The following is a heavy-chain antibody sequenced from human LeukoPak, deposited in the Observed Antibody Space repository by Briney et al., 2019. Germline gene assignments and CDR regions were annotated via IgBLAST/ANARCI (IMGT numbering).Heavy chain of an antibody. CDR3: ASLTTADAFDT. CDR1: GGSISSSSYY. V-gene: IGHV4-61*05. J-gene: IGHJ3*02. CDR2: IYDSGST. D-gene: IGHD3-22*01. Sequence: SETLSLTCTVSGGSISSSSYYWGWIRQPPGKGLEWIGYIYDSGSTNYNPSLKSRVTISVDTSKNQFSLKVSSVTAADTAVYYCASLTTADAFDTWGQGTMVTVSS.